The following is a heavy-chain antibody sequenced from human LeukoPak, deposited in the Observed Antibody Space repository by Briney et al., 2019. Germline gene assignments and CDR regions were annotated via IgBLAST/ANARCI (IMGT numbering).Heavy chain of an antibody. CDR1: GYTFTGYY. Sequence: ASVKVSCKASGYTFTGYYMHWVRQAPGQGLEWMGWINPNSGGTNYAQKFQGWVTMTRDTSISTAYMELSRLRSDDTAVYYCARDRGNEQQLVNWFDPWGQGTLVTVSS. J-gene: IGHJ5*02. V-gene: IGHV1-2*04. CDR3: ARDRGNEQQLVNWFDP. CDR2: INPNSGGT. D-gene: IGHD6-13*01.